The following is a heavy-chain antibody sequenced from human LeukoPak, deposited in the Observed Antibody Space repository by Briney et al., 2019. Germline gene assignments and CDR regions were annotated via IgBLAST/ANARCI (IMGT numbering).Heavy chain of an antibody. V-gene: IGHV4-59*01. CDR1: GGSISSYY. CDR2: IYYTGGA. J-gene: IGHJ4*02. Sequence: SETLSLTCTVSGGSISSYYWSWIRQPPGKGLEWIGYIYYTGGANYNASLKSRVTISVDTSKNQLSLKLSSVTAADTAVYYCARGYYYFDYWGQGTLVTVSS. D-gene: IGHD1-26*01. CDR3: ARGYYYFDY.